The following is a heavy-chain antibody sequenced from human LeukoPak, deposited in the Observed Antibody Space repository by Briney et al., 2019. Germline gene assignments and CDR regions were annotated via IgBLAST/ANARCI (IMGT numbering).Heavy chain of an antibody. D-gene: IGHD3-22*01. CDR3: AKSPNYYDSSGYHFDY. V-gene: IGHV3-23*01. CDR1: GFTFSSYA. J-gene: IGHJ4*02. Sequence: GGSLRLSCEASGFTFSSYAMSWVRQAPGKGLEWVSAISGSGGSTYYADSVKGRFTISRDNSKNTLYLQMNSLRAEDTAVYYCAKSPNYYDSSGYHFDYWGQGTLVTVSS. CDR2: ISGSGGST.